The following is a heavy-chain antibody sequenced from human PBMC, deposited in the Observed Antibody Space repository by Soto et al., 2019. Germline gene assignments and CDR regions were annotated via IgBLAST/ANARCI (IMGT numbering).Heavy chain of an antibody. CDR2: TYYRSKWYN. D-gene: IGHD6-6*01. Sequence: PSQTLSLTCAISGDSVSSNSAAWNWIRQSPSRGLEWLGRTYYRSKWYNDYAVSVKSRITINPDTSKNQFCLQLNPVTPEDTAVYYCARDRSSSSLFYYYYYYGMDVWGQGTTVTVSS. V-gene: IGHV6-1*01. J-gene: IGHJ6*02. CDR1: GDSVSSNSAA. CDR3: ARDRSSSSLFYYYYYYGMDV.